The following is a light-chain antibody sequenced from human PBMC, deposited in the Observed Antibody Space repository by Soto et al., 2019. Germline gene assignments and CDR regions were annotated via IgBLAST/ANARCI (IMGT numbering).Light chain of an antibody. J-gene: IGKJ3*01. V-gene: IGKV3-11*01. Sequence: EVVLTQSPATLSLSPGERATLSCRASQSVSRYLAWYQQKPGQAPRLLIYDASNRATGIPARFSGSGSGTDSTLTISSLEPEDFAVYYCHQRDNGGTFGPGTKVDIK. CDR2: DAS. CDR1: QSVSRY. CDR3: HQRDNGGT.